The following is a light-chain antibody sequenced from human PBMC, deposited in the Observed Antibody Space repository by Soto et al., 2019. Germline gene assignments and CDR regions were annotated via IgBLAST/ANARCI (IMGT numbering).Light chain of an antibody. Sequence: DIVMTQSPDSWAVSWGERAPTNCNSTQNFFSSFANKNTLTWYQHKPGQPPKLLIYWASTREFGVPDRFSGSGSGTDFILSISSLQAEDVAVYYCQQHYTTPYTFGQGTKLEIK. CDR2: WAS. J-gene: IGKJ2*01. CDR1: QNFFSSFANKNT. CDR3: QQHYTTPYT. V-gene: IGKV4-1*01.